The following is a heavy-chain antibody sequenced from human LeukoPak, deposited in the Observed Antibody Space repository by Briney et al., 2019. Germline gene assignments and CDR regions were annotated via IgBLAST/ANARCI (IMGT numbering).Heavy chain of an antibody. V-gene: IGHV6-1*01. Sequence: SQTLSLTCAISGDSVSSNSAAWNWIRQSPSRGLEWLGRTYYRSKGYNDYAVSVKSRITINPDTTKNQFSLQLNSVTPEDTAVYYCARVTEDDRAMAHFDYWGQGTLVTVSS. D-gene: IGHD5-18*01. CDR3: ARVTEDDRAMAHFDY. CDR1: GDSVSSNSAA. CDR2: TYYRSKGYN. J-gene: IGHJ4*02.